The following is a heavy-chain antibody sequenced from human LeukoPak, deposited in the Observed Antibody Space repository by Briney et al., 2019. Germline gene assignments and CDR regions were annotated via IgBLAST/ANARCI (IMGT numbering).Heavy chain of an antibody. Sequence: SETLSLTCTVSGGSISSGSYYWSWIRQPPGKGLEWIGYIYYSGSTYYNPSLKSRVTISVDTSKNQFSLKLSSVTAADTAVYYCARGLIVVVPAATDYYMDVWGKGTTVTVSS. J-gene: IGHJ6*03. V-gene: IGHV4-30-4*08. D-gene: IGHD2-2*01. CDR1: GGSISSGSYY. CDR2: IYYSGST. CDR3: ARGLIVVVPAATDYYMDV.